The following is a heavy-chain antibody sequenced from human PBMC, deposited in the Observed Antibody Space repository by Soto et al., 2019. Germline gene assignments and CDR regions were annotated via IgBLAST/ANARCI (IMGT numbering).Heavy chain of an antibody. CDR3: AKTISTYSGDSRGRGALVDS. V-gene: IGHV3-30*18. Sequence: QVQLVESGGGVVQPGRSLRLSCAASGFTFSTYGMHWVRQPPGKGLEWVAVIASDGKSEHYADPVKGRFSISRDNSKNTLSLQKNSLRVDDTAVYYFAKTISTYSGDSRGRGALVDSWGQGTLVTVSS. CDR2: IASDGKSE. J-gene: IGHJ5*01. D-gene: IGHD3-22*01. CDR1: GFTFSTYG.